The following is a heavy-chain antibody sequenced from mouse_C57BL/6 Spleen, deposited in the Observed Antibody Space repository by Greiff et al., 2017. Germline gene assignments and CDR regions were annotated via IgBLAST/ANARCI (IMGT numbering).Heavy chain of an antibody. CDR2: IWRGGST. V-gene: IGHV2-5*01. CDR3: AERGGWFAY. Sequence: VKLVESGPGLVQPSQSLSITCTVSGFSLTSYGVHWVRQSPGKGLEWLGVIWRGGSTDYNAAFMSRLSITKDNSKSQVFYKLNSRQADDTAIYYCAERGGWFAYWGQGTLVTVSA. CDR1: GFSLTSYG. J-gene: IGHJ3*01.